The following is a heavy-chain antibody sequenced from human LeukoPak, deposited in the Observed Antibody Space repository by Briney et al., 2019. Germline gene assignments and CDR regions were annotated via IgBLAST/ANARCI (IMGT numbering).Heavy chain of an antibody. CDR1: GYSFSSYW. CDR3: ARDPKSDY. CDR2: IYPGDSDT. V-gene: IGHV5-51*01. Sequence: GASLKISCKGSGYSFSSYWIAWVRQMPGKGLEWMGIIYPGDSDTRYSPSFQGQVTISADKSINTAYLQWSSLKASDTAIYFCARDPKSDYWGQGTLVTVSS. J-gene: IGHJ4*02.